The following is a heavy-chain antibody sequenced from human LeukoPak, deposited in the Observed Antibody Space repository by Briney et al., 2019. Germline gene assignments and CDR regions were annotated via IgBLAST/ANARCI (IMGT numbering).Heavy chain of an antibody. Sequence: SETLSLTCVVSGGSISSTSYYWGWIRQPPGKGLEWIGGIYYSGSTYYSPSLKSRVTISVDTSKNQFSLKLSSVTAADTAVYYCARLLRVGYCSTTTCNWFDPWGQGTLVTVSS. V-gene: IGHV4-39*07. D-gene: IGHD2-2*03. CDR1: GGSISSTSYY. CDR2: IYYSGST. J-gene: IGHJ5*02. CDR3: ARLLRVGYCSTTTCNWFDP.